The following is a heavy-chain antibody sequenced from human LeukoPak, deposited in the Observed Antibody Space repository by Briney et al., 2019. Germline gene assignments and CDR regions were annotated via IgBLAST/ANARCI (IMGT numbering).Heavy chain of an antibody. CDR3: ARKQLPHRHFDH. CDR2: INPSGGST. Sequence: ASVKVSCKASGYTFTSYCMHWVRQAPGQGLECMGMINPSGGSTSYAQKFQGRVTMTRDTSTSTVYMELSSLRSEDTAVYYCARKQLPHRHFDHWGQGTLVTVSS. D-gene: IGHD6-13*01. CDR1: GYTFTSYC. V-gene: IGHV1-46*01. J-gene: IGHJ4*02.